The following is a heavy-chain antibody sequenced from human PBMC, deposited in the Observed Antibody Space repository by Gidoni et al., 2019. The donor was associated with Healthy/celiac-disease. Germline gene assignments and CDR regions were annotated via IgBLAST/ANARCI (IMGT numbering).Heavy chain of an antibody. Sequence: QVTLKESGPVLVQPTETLTLTCTVSGFSLSHARMGVSWIRQPPGKALEWLAHIFSNDEKSYSTSLKSRLTISKDTSKSQVVLTMTNMDPVDTATYYCARFTGYSSGWSSGFDYWGQGTLVTVSS. CDR1: GFSLSHARMG. J-gene: IGHJ4*02. CDR2: IFSNDEK. D-gene: IGHD6-19*01. CDR3: ARFTGYSSGWSSGFDY. V-gene: IGHV2-26*01.